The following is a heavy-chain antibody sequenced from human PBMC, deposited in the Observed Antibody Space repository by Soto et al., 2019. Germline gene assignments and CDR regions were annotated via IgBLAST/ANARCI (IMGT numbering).Heavy chain of an antibody. D-gene: IGHD1-26*01. Sequence: SETLSLTCTVSGGSISSSRCHWGWIRQPPGKGLEWIASIKNSGTTFYNQSLKSRVTLSVDTSKNQFPLKMSSVTAEDTAVYYCARREIEGPIDYWGQGTLVTVSS. CDR2: IKNSGTT. CDR1: GGSISSSRCH. J-gene: IGHJ4*02. V-gene: IGHV4-39*01. CDR3: ARREIEGPIDY.